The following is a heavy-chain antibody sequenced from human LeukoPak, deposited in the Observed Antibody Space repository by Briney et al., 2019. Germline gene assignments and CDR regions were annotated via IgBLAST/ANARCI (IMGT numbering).Heavy chain of an antibody. CDR3: ASNSARYYYYGMDV. D-gene: IGHD5-18*01. J-gene: IGHJ6*02. Sequence: ASVKVSCKASGYPFTGYFIHWVRQAPGLGLEWMGWINPNSGGTNYAQKFQGWVTMTRDTSINTAYMELSSLRSEDTAVYYCASNSARYYYYGMDVWGQGTTVTVSS. V-gene: IGHV1-2*04. CDR1: GYPFTGYF. CDR2: INPNSGGT.